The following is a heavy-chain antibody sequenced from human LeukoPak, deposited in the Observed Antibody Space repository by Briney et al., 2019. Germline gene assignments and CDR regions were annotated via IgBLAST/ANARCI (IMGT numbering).Heavy chain of an antibody. Sequence: GGSLRLSCAPSGFTSSSDATSWGPHAPGKGVEWGSDISGRGGNTYYADSVKGRFTISRDNSKNTLYLQMNSLRAEDTAVYYCAKAKQWLVPYSFDYWGQGTMVTVSS. CDR2: ISGRGGNT. CDR3: AKAKQWLVPYSFDY. J-gene: IGHJ4*02. CDR1: GFTSSSDA. D-gene: IGHD6-19*01. V-gene: IGHV3-23*01.